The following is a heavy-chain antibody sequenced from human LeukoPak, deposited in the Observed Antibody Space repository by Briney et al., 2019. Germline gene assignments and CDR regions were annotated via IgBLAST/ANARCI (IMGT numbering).Heavy chain of an antibody. J-gene: IGHJ4*02. Sequence: SETLSLTCTVSGGSISGYYWSWIRQPAGKGQECIGHISTSGSTGYNPSLKSRVTMSVDTSKNQFSLKLSSVTAADTAVYYCARASDSSGYYLDYWGQGTLVTVSS. D-gene: IGHD3-22*01. CDR2: ISTSGST. CDR1: GGSISGYY. CDR3: ARASDSSGYYLDY. V-gene: IGHV4-4*07.